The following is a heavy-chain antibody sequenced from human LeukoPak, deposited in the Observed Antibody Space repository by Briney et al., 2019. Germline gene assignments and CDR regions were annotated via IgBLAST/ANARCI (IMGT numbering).Heavy chain of an antibody. CDR1: GGSFSGYY. CDR3: ARWAQYYYGSGGPDY. Sequence: SETLSLTCAVYGGSFSGYYWSWIRQPPGKGLEWIGEINHSGSTNYNPSLKSRVTISVDTSKNQFSLKLSSVTAADTAVYYCARWAQYYYGSGGPDYWGQGTLVTVSS. V-gene: IGHV4-34*01. CDR2: INHSGST. D-gene: IGHD3-10*01. J-gene: IGHJ4*02.